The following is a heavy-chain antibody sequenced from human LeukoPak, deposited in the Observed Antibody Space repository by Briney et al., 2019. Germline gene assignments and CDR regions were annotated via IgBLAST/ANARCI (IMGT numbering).Heavy chain of an antibody. V-gene: IGHV3-30*18. CDR2: ISYDGSNK. J-gene: IGHJ6*04. D-gene: IGHD2-15*01. CDR3: AKDIGYCSGGSCYPAGMDV. CDR1: GFTFSSYG. Sequence: GRSLRLSCAVSGFTFSSYGMHWVRQAPGKGLEWVAVISYDGSNKYYADSVKGRFTISRDNSKNTLYLQMNSLRAEDTAVYYCAKDIGYCSGGSCYPAGMDVWGKGTTVTVSS.